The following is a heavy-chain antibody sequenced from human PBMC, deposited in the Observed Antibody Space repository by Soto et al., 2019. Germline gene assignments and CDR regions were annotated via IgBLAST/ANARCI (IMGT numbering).Heavy chain of an antibody. CDR1: GDSISSGAYY. CDR2: IYYSGST. Sequence: PSETLSLTCTVSGDSISSGAYYWSWIRQPRGKGLEWIGYIYYSGSTYYNPTLKSRVTISLDRSNNLFSLKLSSVTAADTAVYSRARVDILALYGCMDVRGHGNTVTVCS. V-gene: IGHV4-30-4*01. CDR3: ARVDILALYGCMDV. J-gene: IGHJ6*02. D-gene: IGHD3-9*01.